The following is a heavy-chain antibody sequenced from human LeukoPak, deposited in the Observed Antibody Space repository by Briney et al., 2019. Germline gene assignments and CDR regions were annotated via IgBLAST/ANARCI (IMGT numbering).Heavy chain of an antibody. CDR2: ISSGSCYI. V-gene: IGHV3-21*01. D-gene: IGHD3-22*01. Sequence: KPGGSLRLSCAASGFTFSSYSMNGVRRAPGKGLEWVSSISSGSCYIYYADSVKRRFPISRDNAKNSLYLQMNSLRAEDTAVYYCARASDSSGYYSYFDHWGQGTLVTVSS. J-gene: IGHJ1*01. CDR1: GFTFSSYS. CDR3: ARASDSSGYYSYFDH.